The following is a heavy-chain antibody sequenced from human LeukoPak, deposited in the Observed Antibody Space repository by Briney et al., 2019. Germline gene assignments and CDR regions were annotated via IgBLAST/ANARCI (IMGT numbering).Heavy chain of an antibody. Sequence: PGRSLRLSCAASGFTFSIYGIHWVRQAPGKGLESVAVIWYDGSNKYYADSVKGRFTISRDNSKNTLYLQMNSLRAEDTAVYYCARDYVGATTPQNFYFDYWGQGTLVTVSS. CDR2: IWYDGSNK. CDR3: ARDYVGATTPQNFYFDY. CDR1: GFTFSIYG. J-gene: IGHJ4*02. V-gene: IGHV3-33*01. D-gene: IGHD1-26*01.